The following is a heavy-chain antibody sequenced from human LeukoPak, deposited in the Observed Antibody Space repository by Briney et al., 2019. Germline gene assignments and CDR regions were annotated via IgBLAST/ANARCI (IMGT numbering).Heavy chain of an antibody. V-gene: IGHV3-30*03. D-gene: IGHD2-15*01. Sequence: PEGSLRLSCAASGFTFSSYGMHWVRQAPGKGLEWVAVISYDGSNKYYADSVKGRFTISRDNSKNTLYLQMNSLRAEDTAVYYCARDPPYCSGGSCYSGSYYYGMDVWGQGTTVTVSS. CDR2: ISYDGSNK. J-gene: IGHJ6*02. CDR1: GFTFSSYG. CDR3: ARDPPYCSGGSCYSGSYYYGMDV.